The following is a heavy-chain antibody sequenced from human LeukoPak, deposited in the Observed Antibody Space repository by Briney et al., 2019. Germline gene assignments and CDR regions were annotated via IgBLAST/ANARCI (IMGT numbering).Heavy chain of an antibody. CDR2: ISSSSSYI. J-gene: IGHJ4*02. D-gene: IGHD3-22*01. CDR3: ARDKTYYYDSSGYYPFDY. Sequence: GGSLRLSCAASGFTFSSYSMTWVRQAPGKGLEWVSSISSSSSYIYYADSVKGRFTISRDNAKNSLYLQINSLRAEDTAVYYCARDKTYYYDSSGYYPFDYWGQGTLVTVSS. CDR1: GFTFSSYS. V-gene: IGHV3-21*01.